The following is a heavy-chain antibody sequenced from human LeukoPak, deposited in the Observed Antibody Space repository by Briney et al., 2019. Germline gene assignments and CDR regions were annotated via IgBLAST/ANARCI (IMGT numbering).Heavy chain of an antibody. CDR2: FDAEDGET. V-gene: IGHV1-24*01. D-gene: IGHD3-9*01. CDR3: ATAYYDILTGYYRGDWFDP. J-gene: IGHJ5*02. CDR1: GYTLTELS. Sequence: GASVKVSCKVSGYTLTELSMHWVRQAPGKGLEWMGGFDAEDGETIYAQKFQGRVTMTEETSTDTAYMELSSLRSEDTAVYYCATAYYDILTGYYRGDWFDPWGQGTLVTVSS.